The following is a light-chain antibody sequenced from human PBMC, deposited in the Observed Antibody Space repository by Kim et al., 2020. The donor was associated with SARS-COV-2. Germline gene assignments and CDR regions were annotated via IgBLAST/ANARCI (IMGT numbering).Light chain of an antibody. V-gene: IGKV3-11*01. J-gene: IGKJ2*01. CDR2: DAS. Sequence: EIVLTQSPATLSLSPGERATLSCTASQSVRSSVAWYQQRPGQAPRLLIFDASSRATDIPARFSGSGSGTDFTLTVSSLEPEDFAVYYCQQRSNWPYTFGQGTKLEI. CDR1: QSVRSS. CDR3: QQRSNWPYT.